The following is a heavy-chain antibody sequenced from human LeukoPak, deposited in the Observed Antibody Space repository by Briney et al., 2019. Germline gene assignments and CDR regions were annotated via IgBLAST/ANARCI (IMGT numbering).Heavy chain of an antibody. Sequence: ASVKVSCNSSRNTFNGNYMHWVRQTPGQGLERMGWINSGSGGTNYAQKSQDRVTMTRDTSIGTIYMNLRKLSSDDTAVYYCAGGSGYYFFDNWGQGTLLTVSS. CDR3: AGGSGYYFFDN. D-gene: IGHD6-25*01. CDR1: RNTFNGNY. V-gene: IGHV1-2*02. J-gene: IGHJ4*02. CDR2: INSGSGGT.